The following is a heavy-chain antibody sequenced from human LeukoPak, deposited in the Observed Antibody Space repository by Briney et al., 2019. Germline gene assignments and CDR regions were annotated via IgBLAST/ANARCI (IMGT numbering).Heavy chain of an antibody. V-gene: IGHV3-48*03. J-gene: IGHJ6*04. CDR1: GFTFSSYE. CDR2: ISSSGSTI. D-gene: IGHD3-9*01. Sequence: GGSLRLSCAASGFTFSSYEMNWVRQAPGKGLEWVSYISSSGSTIYYADSVKGRFTISRDNAKNSLYLQMNSLRAEDTAVYYCARDPAYYDILTGHYNYGMDVWGKGTTVTVSS. CDR3: ARDPAYYDILTGHYNYGMDV.